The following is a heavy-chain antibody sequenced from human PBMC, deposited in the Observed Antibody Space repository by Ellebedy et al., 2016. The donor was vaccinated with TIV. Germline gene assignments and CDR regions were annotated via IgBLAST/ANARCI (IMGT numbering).Heavy chain of an antibody. CDR3: ARAAAMTKVSSPSAY. CDR2: MNANDGDT. D-gene: IGHD4-17*01. Sequence: AASVKVSCKASGYTFTSYYIHWMRQAPGQGLEWMGIMNANDGDTTYAQKFQGRVTMTRDTSTPTVYMELTSLIFEDTAVYYCARAAAMTKVSSPSAYWGQGTLVTVSS. J-gene: IGHJ4*02. CDR1: GYTFTSYY. V-gene: IGHV1-46*01.